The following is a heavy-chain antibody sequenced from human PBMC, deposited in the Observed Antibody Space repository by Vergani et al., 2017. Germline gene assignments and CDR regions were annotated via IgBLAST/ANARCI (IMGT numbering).Heavy chain of an antibody. CDR1: GFTFSSYA. CDR3: AMTTVSYYYYYYMDV. J-gene: IGHJ6*03. V-gene: IGHV3-23*01. D-gene: IGHD4-11*01. Sequence: EVQLLESGGGLVQPGGSLRLSCAASGFTFSSYAMSWVRQAPGKGLEWVAAISGSGGSTYYADSVKVRFTISRDNSQNTLYLQMNSLRAEDTAVYYCAMTTVSYYYYYYMDVWGKGTTVTVSS. CDR2: ISGSGGST.